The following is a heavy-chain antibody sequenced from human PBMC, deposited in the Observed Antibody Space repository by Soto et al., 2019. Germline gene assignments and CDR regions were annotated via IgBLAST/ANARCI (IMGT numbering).Heavy chain of an antibody. V-gene: IGHV2-5*02. CDR2: IYWDDDK. CDR1: GFSLTTSRVG. Sequence: QITLKESGPTLVKPTQTLTLTCTFSGFSLTTSRVGVGWISQTPGKALEWLALIYWDDDKRYSPSLRSRLTITQDTSKNQVVLTMTNMAPVDTATYDGAHMFGTVCHLGYWGQGTLVTVSS. D-gene: IGHD3-10*02. J-gene: IGHJ4*02. CDR3: AHMFGTVCHLGY.